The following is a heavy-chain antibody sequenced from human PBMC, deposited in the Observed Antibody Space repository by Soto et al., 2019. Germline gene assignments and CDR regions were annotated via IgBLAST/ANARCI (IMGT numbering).Heavy chain of an antibody. CDR3: ARAFRGSGHDFGLCLLDT. CDR2: IYYSGST. Sequence: SETLSLTCTVSGGSVSSGSYYWSWIRQPPGKGLEWIGYIYYSGSTNYNPSLKSRVTISVDTSKNQFSLKLSSVTAADTAVYYCARAFRGSGHDFGLCLLDTWGQGTLVTVSS. J-gene: IGHJ5*02. D-gene: IGHD3-3*01. V-gene: IGHV4-61*01. CDR1: GGSVSSGSYY.